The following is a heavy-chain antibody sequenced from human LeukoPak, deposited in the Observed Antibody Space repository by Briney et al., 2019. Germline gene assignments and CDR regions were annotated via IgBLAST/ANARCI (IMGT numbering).Heavy chain of an antibody. J-gene: IGHJ6*04. D-gene: IGHD2-21*01. CDR3: ARVEVVIATDLDV. V-gene: IGHV3-11*04. CDR2: ISSSGSTI. Sequence: GGSLRLSCAASGLTFSDYYMSWIRQAPGKGLEWVSYISSSGSTIYYADSVKGRFTISRDNAKNSLYLQMNSLRAEDTAVYYCARVEVVIATDLDVWGKGTTVTVSS. CDR1: GLTFSDYY.